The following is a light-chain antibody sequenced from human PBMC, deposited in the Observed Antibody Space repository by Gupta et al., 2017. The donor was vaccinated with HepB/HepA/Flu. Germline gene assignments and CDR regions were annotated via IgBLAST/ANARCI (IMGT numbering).Light chain of an antibody. Sequence: QSALTQPPSASGSPGQSVTISCTGTSRDVGGYKSVSWFQHPPGCAPKLLFFEVYNRPSGVPARFSGSKSGNTASLTVSVLQPEDEADYYCASHASGDIVLFGGGTKLTVL. J-gene: IGLJ2*01. CDR3: ASHASGDIVL. CDR2: EVY. CDR1: SRDVGGYKS. V-gene: IGLV2-8*01.